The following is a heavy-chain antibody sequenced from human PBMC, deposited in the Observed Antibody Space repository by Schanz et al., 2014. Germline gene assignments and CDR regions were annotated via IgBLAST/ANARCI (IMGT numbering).Heavy chain of an antibody. V-gene: IGHV3-33*06. D-gene: IGHD2-2*01. CDR3: AKDSTHIDIVLVPTAIDY. Sequence: QVQLVESGGGVVQPGGSLRLSCAASGFIFSNYGMHWVRQAPGKGLEWVAVIWSDGSGKYYADSVKGRFTISRDSPKNTLYLQMNSLRAEDTAVYYCAKDSTHIDIVLVPTAIDYWGQGTRVTVSS. CDR1: GFIFSNYG. CDR2: IWSDGSGK. J-gene: IGHJ4*02.